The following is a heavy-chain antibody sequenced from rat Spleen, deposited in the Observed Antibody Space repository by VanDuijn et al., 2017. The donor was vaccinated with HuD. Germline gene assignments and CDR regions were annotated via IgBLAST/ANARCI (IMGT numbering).Heavy chain of an antibody. CDR2: ISTGGGNT. CDR1: GFTFSNYY. V-gene: IGHV5-25*01. J-gene: IGHJ1*01. CDR3: ARRLGAQWYFDF. Sequence: EVQLVESGGDLVQPGRSMQLSCAASGFTFSNYYMAWVRQAPTKGLEWVASISTGGGNTYYRDSVKGRFTISRDNAKSTLYLQMDSLRSEDTATYYCARRLGAQWYFDFWGPGTMVTVSS. D-gene: IGHD5-1*01.